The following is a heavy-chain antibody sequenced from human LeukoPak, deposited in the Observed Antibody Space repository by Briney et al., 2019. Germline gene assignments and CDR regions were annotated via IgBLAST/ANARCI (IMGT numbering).Heavy chain of an antibody. CDR3: AREGLRFLEWLSLLGDLDY. J-gene: IGHJ4*02. D-gene: IGHD3-3*01. CDR2: ISSGSSYI. V-gene: IGHV3-21*01. Sequence: GGSLRLSCAASGFTFSTYNMNWVRQAPGKGLEWVSSISSGSSYIYYADSVKGRFTIARDNAKNSLYLQMNSLRAEDTAVYYCAREGLRFLEWLSLLGDLDYWGQGTLVTVSS. CDR1: GFTFSTYN.